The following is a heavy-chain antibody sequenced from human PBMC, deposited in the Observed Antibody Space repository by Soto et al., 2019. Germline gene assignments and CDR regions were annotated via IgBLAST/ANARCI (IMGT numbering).Heavy chain of an antibody. Sequence: SETLSLTGAVYGGSFSGYYWGWIGQSPDKRFEWIGSINHGGHAFNNPLLESRVNLFADTSRNQFSLTMRSVTVADTALNFCARQVYGYYLGGNWFDPWGQGVPVTVSS. D-gene: IGHD5-18*01. CDR2: INHGGHA. V-gene: IGHV4-34*01. CDR1: GGSFSGYY. J-gene: IGHJ5*02. CDR3: ARQVYGYYLGGNWFDP.